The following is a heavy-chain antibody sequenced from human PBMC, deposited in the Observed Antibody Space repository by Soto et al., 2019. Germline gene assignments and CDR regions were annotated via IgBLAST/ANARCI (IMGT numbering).Heavy chain of an antibody. D-gene: IGHD6-19*01. CDR2: TYYRSKWYF. CDR1: GDSISRNTAA. Sequence: PSQTLSLTCVISGDSISRNTAAWNWLRRSPSRGLEWLGRTYYRSKWYFDYAVSLKSRITINPDTSRNQVSLQLSSVTPEDTAVYYWARGAHGMEVANFDAWGQGTLVTVSS. V-gene: IGHV6-1*01. J-gene: IGHJ4*02. CDR3: ARGAHGMEVANFDA.